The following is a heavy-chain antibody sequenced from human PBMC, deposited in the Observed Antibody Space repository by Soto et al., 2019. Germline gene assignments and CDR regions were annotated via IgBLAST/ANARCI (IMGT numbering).Heavy chain of an antibody. CDR2: ISYDGSNK. J-gene: IGHJ6*02. CDR1: GFTFSSYW. D-gene: IGHD6-13*01. Sequence: PGGSLRLSCAASGFTFSSYWMSWVRQAPGKGLEWVAVISYDGSNKYYADSVKGRFTISRDNSKNTLYLQMNSLRAEDTAVYYCARDFGGTRYSSSWYSGGMDVWGQGTTVTVSS. V-gene: IGHV3-30-3*01. CDR3: ARDFGGTRYSSSWYSGGMDV.